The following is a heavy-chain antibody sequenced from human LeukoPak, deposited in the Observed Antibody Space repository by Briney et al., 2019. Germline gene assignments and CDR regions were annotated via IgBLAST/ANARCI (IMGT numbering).Heavy chain of an antibody. CDR2: IRPEGTST. J-gene: IGHJ4*02. CDR3: ARDLDWILFDY. D-gene: IGHD3-9*01. Sequence: GGSLRLSCVVSGFTFSKYWMDWVRQAPGEGLVWVARIRPEGTSTAYADSVEGRFTISRDNAKNTLFLQMNSLSAEDTAVYYCARDLDWILFDYWGQGTLVTVSS. CDR1: GFTFSKYW. V-gene: IGHV3-74*03.